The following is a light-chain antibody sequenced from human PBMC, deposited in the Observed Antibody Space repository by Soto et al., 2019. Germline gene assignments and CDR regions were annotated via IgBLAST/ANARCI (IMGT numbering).Light chain of an antibody. CDR2: VAS. CDR3: QQSFTTPRT. Sequence: DIQMTQSPSSLSASVGDRVTITCRASQSISTYLNWYQQKPGKAPQLPIFVASSLHSGVPSRFSGSGSGTDFTLTISSLQPEDFATYYCQQSFTTPRTFGQGTKLDVK. CDR1: QSISTY. V-gene: IGKV1-39*01. J-gene: IGKJ2*01.